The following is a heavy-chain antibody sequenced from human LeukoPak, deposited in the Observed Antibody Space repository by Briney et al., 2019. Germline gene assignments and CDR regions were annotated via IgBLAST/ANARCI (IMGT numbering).Heavy chain of an antibody. Sequence: SVKVSCKASGGTFSSYTISWVRQAPGQGLEWMGRIIPILGIANYAQKFQGRVTITADKSTSTAYMELSSLRSEDTAVYYCASDPRYCSSTSCYRPWGQGALVTVSS. J-gene: IGHJ5*02. CDR1: GGTFSSYT. V-gene: IGHV1-69*02. CDR2: IIPILGIA. CDR3: ASDPRYCSSTSCYRP. D-gene: IGHD2-2*01.